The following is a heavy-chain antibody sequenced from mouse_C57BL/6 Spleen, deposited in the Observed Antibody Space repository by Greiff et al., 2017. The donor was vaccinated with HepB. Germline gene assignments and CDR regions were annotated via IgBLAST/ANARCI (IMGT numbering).Heavy chain of an antibody. J-gene: IGHJ1*03. V-gene: IGHV1-52*01. CDR3: AVDDGYFWYFDV. Sequence: QVQLQQPGAELVRPGSSVKLSCKASGYTFTSYWMHWVKQRPIQGLEWIGNIDPSDSETHYNQKFKDKATLTVDKSSSTAYMQLSSLTSEDSAVYYCAVDDGYFWYFDVWGTGPTVTVAS. CDR1: GYTFTSYW. D-gene: IGHD2-3*01. CDR2: IDPSDSET.